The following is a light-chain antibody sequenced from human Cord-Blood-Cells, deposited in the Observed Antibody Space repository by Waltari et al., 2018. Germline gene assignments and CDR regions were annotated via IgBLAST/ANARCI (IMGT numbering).Light chain of an antibody. CDR2: VVS. CDR3: SSYAGSNNFWV. V-gene: IGLV2-8*01. CDR1: SSDVGGYNF. J-gene: IGLJ3*02. Sequence: QSALTQPPSASGSPGQSVTISCTGTSSDVGGYNFVSWYQQHPGKAPKLMIYVVSKRPAGVPDRFSGSKSGNTASLTVSGLQAEDEADYYCSSYAGSNNFWVFGGGTKLTVL.